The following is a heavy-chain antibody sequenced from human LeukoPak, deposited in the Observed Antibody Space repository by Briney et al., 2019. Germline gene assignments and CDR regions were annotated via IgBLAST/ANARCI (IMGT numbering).Heavy chain of an antibody. CDR2: IYTSGST. V-gene: IGHV4-61*02. CDR1: GGSISSGSYY. CDR3: ARETHSNLNWFDP. Sequence: SQTLSLACTVSGGSISSGSYYWSWIRQPAGKGLEWIGRIYTSGSTNYNPSLKSRVTISVDTSKNQFSLKLSSVTAADTAVYYCARETHSNLNWFDPWGQGTLVTVSS. J-gene: IGHJ5*02. D-gene: IGHD4-11*01.